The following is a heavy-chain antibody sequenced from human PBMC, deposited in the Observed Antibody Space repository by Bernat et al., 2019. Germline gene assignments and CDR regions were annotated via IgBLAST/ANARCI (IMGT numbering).Heavy chain of an antibody. J-gene: IGHJ6*02. CDR3: ARGVLESLTPLHYYYGGMDV. CDR2: IYSGGST. Sequence: EVQLVASGGGLVQPGGSLRLSCAASGFTVISNYMSWVRQAPGKGLEWVSVIYSGGSTYYADSVKGRFTISRDNSKNTLYLQMNSLRAEDTAVYYCARGVLESLTPLHYYYGGMDVWGQGTTVSVSS. V-gene: IGHV3-66*01. CDR1: GFTVISNY. D-gene: IGHD4-23*01.